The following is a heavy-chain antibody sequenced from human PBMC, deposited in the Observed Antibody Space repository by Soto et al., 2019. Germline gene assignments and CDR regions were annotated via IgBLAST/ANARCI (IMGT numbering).Heavy chain of an antibody. V-gene: IGHV4-4*02. CDR1: GGSITRCNC. Sequence: QVQLQQSVQGLVKPAGTLSLTCAVSGGSITRCNCWSWLRHPPGKGLEWIGAIYHTGRTNYNPSLKSRVTIQVAKAKNQFSVKLSSVTASGAAVYYCARNSGGYNWFDPCGQGTVVTFSS. D-gene: IGHD2-15*01. J-gene: IGHJ5*02. CDR2: IYHTGRT. CDR3: ARNSGGYNWFDP.